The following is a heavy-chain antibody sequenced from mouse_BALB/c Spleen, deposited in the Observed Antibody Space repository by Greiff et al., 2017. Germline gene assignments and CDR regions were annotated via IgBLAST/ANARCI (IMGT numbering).Heavy chain of an antibody. D-gene: IGHD3-1*01. J-gene: IGHJ4*01. Sequence: EVMLVESGGGLVKPGGSLKLSCAASGFTFSSYAMSWVRQSPEKRLEWVAEISSGGSYTYYPDTVTGRFTISRDNAKNTLYLEMSSLRSEDTAMYYCARDAARARGDYWGQGTSVTVSS. V-gene: IGHV5-9-4*01. CDR1: GFTFSSYA. CDR2: ISSGGSYT. CDR3: ARDAARARGDY.